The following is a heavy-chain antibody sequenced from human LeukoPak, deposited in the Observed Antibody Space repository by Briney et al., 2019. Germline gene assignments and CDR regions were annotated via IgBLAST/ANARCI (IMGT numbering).Heavy chain of an antibody. CDR1: GGPISGYY. CDR2: FSTRGII. J-gene: IGHJ4*02. V-gene: IGHV4-4*07. CDR3: ARDLGGDSFYFDN. Sequence: SETLSLTCTVSGGPISGYYWSWIRQPAGKGLEWIGRFSTRGIINYNPSLKSRVTMSVDTSKNHFSLKLRSVTAADTAVYYCARDLGGDSFYFDNWGQGTLVTVSS. D-gene: IGHD2-21*01.